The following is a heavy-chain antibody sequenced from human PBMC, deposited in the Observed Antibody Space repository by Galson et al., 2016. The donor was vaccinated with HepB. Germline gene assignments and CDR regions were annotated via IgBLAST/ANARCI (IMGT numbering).Heavy chain of an antibody. CDR2: IKHDGSQK. D-gene: IGHD2-15*01. Sequence: SLRLSCAVSGFTFSDYWMSWVRQAPGKGLEWVANIKHDGSQKTYVDSVKGRLTISRDNAKNSLFLQLNNLRPEDTAVYYCGTESYLKGHSIVVAAPSQTWGRGTLVTVPS. CDR1: GFTFSDYW. V-gene: IGHV3-7*05. J-gene: IGHJ5*02. CDR3: GTESYLKGHSIVVAAPSQT.